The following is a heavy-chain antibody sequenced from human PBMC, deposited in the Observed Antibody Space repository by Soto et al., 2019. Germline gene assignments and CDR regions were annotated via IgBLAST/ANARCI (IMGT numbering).Heavy chain of an antibody. CDR2: IYYSGST. CDR1: GGSISSGGYY. D-gene: IGHD3-9*01. J-gene: IGHJ4*02. Sequence: QVQLQESGPGLVKPSQTLSLTCTVSGGSISSGGYYWSWIRQHPGKGLGWIGYIYYSGSTYYNPSLKSRVTISVDTSKNQFSLKLSSVTAADTAVYYCARDGMDWFHNPVWGQGTLVTVSS. CDR3: ARDGMDWFHNPV. V-gene: IGHV4-31*03.